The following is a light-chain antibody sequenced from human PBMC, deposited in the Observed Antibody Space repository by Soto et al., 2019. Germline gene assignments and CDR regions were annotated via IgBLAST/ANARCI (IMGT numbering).Light chain of an antibody. CDR1: QSVRNN. V-gene: IGKV3D-15*01. Sequence: EIVMTQSPATLSVSPGERATLSCRASQSVRNNLAWYQQKPGQAPRLLIYGESSRATGIPDRFSGSGSGTDFTLTISSLQSEDFAVYYCQQYNNWPITFGQGTRLEIK. J-gene: IGKJ5*01. CDR2: GES. CDR3: QQYNNWPIT.